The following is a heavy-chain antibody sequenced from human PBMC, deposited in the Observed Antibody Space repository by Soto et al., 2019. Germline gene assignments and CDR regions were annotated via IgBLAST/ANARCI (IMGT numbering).Heavy chain of an antibody. CDR2: IFHSGRT. V-gene: IGHV4-38-2*02. Sequence: LSLTCAVSGYSISSGYYWGWIRQPPGKGLEWIGSIFHSGRTYYNPSLKSRATISVDTSKNQFSLKLTSVTAADTAVYYCARDVADSSGYSTYFDYWGQGTLVTVSS. D-gene: IGHD3-22*01. J-gene: IGHJ4*02. CDR1: GYSISSGYY. CDR3: ARDVADSSGYSTYFDY.